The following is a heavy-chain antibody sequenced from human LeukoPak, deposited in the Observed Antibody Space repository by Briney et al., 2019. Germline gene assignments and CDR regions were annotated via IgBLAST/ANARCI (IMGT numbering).Heavy chain of an antibody. V-gene: IGHV3-30*18. J-gene: IGHJ4*02. CDR2: ISYDGSNK. D-gene: IGHD3-10*01. CDR1: GFTFSTHW. Sequence: GGSLRLSCAASGFTFSTHWMSWFRQAPGKGLEWVAVISYDGSNKYYADSVKGRFTIPRDNSKNTLYLQMNSLRAEDTAVYYCAKDRGMSLDYWGQGTLVTVSS. CDR3: AKDRGMSLDY.